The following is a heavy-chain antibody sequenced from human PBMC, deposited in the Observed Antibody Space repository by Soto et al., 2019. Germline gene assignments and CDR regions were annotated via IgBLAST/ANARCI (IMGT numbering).Heavy chain of an antibody. CDR3: ARAAALAGRNRYFDL. CDR2: IYYSGST. CDR1: GGSISSGDYY. Sequence: QVQLQESGPGLVKPSQTLSLTCNVSGGSISSGDYYWTWIRQHPGKGLEWIGYIYYSGSTYHNPSLQSRVTFSLDMSKNQFALKLSSVTAADTAVYYCARAAALAGRNRYFDLWGRGTLVTVSS. V-gene: IGHV4-31*03. D-gene: IGHD6-19*01. J-gene: IGHJ2*01.